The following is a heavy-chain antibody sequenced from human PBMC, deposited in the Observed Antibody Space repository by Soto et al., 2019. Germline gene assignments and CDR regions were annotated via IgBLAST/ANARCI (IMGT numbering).Heavy chain of an antibody. D-gene: IGHD3-10*01. V-gene: IGHV2-5*02. CDR3: AHSSGRSGDY. CDR1: GFSLTTSGVG. Sequence: QITLKESGPTLVKPTQTLTLTCTFSGFSLTTSGVGVGWIRQPPGKALEWLALLYWDDDKRYSPSLKSRLTITMDTSNNQVVLTITNIELVDTGTYFCAHSSGRSGDYWGQGTLVTVSS. J-gene: IGHJ4*02. CDR2: LYWDDDK.